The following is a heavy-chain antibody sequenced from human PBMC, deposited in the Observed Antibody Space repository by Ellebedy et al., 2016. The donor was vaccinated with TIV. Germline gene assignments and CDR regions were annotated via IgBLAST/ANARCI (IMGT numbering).Heavy chain of an antibody. Sequence: GGSLRLSCGASGFTFSLYWMSWVRQAPGKGLEWVSAIASNSVTFYADSVKGRFIISRDNSKNTLYLQMNSLRADDTAFYYCAKDPADAGYGEDDFWGRGTLVTVSS. CDR1: GFTFSLYW. D-gene: IGHD4-17*01. V-gene: IGHV3-23*01. CDR3: AKDPADAGYGEDDF. CDR2: IASNSVT. J-gene: IGHJ4*02.